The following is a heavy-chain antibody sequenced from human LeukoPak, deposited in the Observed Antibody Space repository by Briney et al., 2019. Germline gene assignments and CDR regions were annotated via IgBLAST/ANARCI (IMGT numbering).Heavy chain of an antibody. J-gene: IGHJ6*02. CDR1: GFTFSSYG. CDR3: AKDSGYSSSTRSYYCGMDV. CDR2: ISYDGSNK. Sequence: GRSLRLSCAASGFTFSSYGMHWVRQAPGKGLEWVAVISYDGSNKYYADSVKGRFTISRDNSKNTLYLQMNSLRAEDTAVYYCAKDSGYSSSTRSYYCGMDVWGQGTTVTVSS. D-gene: IGHD6-13*01. V-gene: IGHV3-30*18.